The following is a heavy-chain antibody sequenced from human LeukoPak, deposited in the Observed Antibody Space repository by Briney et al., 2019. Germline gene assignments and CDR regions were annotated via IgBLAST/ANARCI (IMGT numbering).Heavy chain of an antibody. D-gene: IGHD5-18*01. V-gene: IGHV3-33*01. Sequence: PGRSLRLSCAASGFTFSSYGMHWVRQAPGKGLEWVAVIWYDGSNKYYADSVKGRFTISRDNAKNSLYLQMNSLRAEDTAVYYCARESNTAMPDAFDIWGQGTMVTVSS. J-gene: IGHJ3*02. CDR3: ARESNTAMPDAFDI. CDR1: GFTFSSYG. CDR2: IWYDGSNK.